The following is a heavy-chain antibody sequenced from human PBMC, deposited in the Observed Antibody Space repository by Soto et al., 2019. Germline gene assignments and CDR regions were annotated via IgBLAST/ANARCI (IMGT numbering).Heavy chain of an antibody. D-gene: IGHD6-25*01. V-gene: IGHV3-30*18. CDR1: GVTFSSYG. J-gene: IGHJ4*02. Sequence: PGGSLRLSCAASGVTFSSYGMHWVRQAPGKGLEWVAVISYDGSNKYYADSVKGRFTISRDNSKNTLYLQMNSLRAEDTAVYYCAKDPGSGYPRYWGQGTLVTVSS. CDR2: ISYDGSNK. CDR3: AKDPGSGYPRY.